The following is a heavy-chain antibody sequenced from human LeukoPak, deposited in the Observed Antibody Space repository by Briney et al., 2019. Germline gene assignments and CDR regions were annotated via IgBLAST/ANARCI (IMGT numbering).Heavy chain of an antibody. V-gene: IGHV1-18*01. CDR3: AIANWNPDYYYYYMDV. CDR2: ISAYNGNT. Sequence: ASVKVSCKASGYTFTSYGISWVRQAPGQGLEWMGWISAYNGNTNYAQKLQGRVTMTTDTSTSTAYMELRSLRSDDTAVYYCAIANWNPDYYYYYMDVWGKGTTVTVSS. J-gene: IGHJ6*03. D-gene: IGHD1-20*01. CDR1: GYTFTSYG.